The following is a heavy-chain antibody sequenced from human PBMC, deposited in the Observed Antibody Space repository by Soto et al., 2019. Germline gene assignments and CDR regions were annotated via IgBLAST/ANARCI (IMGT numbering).Heavy chain of an antibody. CDR1: GFTFSDYY. D-gene: IGHD3-22*01. CDR2: ISSSSSYT. V-gene: IGHV3-11*06. Sequence: QVQLVESGGGLVKPGGSLRLSCAASGFTFSDYYMSWIRQAPGKGLEWVSYISSSSSYTNYADSVKGRFTISRDNAKNSLYLQMNSLRAEDTAVYYCARDAHYYDSSGYCVYWGQGTLVTVSS. CDR3: ARDAHYYDSSGYCVY. J-gene: IGHJ4*02.